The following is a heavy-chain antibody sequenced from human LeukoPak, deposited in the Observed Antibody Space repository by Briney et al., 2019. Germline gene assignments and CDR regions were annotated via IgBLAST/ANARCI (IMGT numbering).Heavy chain of an antibody. V-gene: IGHV1-69*13. CDR2: IIPLFGTA. D-gene: IGHD3-22*01. J-gene: IGHJ4*02. CDR1: GGTSNSFV. Sequence: GASVKVSCKASGGTSNSFVISWVRQAPGQGLEWMGGIIPLFGTANYAQKFQDRATVTADESTSTAYMELSSLRSEDTAFYYCARLGGDSSDYPFDHWGQGTLVTVSS. CDR3: ARLGGDSSDYPFDH.